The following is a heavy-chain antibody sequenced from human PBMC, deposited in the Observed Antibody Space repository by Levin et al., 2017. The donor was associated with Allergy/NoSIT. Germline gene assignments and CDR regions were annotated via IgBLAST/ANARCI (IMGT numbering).Heavy chain of an antibody. J-gene: IGHJ2*01. CDR3: AKSSDSSGYYLYRYFDI. CDR1: GFTFSSYA. CDR2: VSGSGGNT. Sequence: PGGSLRLSCVASGFTFSSYAMSWVRQAPGKGLEWVSVVSGSGGNTYHADSVKGRFTVSRDNSKSTLFLQMNSLRAEDTAVYYCAKSSDSSGYYLYRYFDIWGRGTLVTVSS. V-gene: IGHV3-23*01. D-gene: IGHD3-22*01.